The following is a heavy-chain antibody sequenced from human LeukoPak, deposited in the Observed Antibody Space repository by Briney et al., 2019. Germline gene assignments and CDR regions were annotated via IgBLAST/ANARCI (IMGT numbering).Heavy chain of an antibody. V-gene: IGHV4-39*01. Sequence: TSETLSLTCTVSGGSISSVSHYWAWIRQAPGMRPEWIGSIYYTGITYYRPSLESRVTMSIDTSKHEFSLKVTSVTAADTAMYFCGFSEGDFWGQGALVTVSS. CDR3: GFSEGDF. J-gene: IGHJ4*02. D-gene: IGHD6-25*01. CDR1: GGSISSVSHY. CDR2: IYYTGIT.